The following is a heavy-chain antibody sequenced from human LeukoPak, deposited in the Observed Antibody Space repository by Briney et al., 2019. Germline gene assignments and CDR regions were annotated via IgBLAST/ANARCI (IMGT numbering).Heavy chain of an antibody. CDR3: ARDRGAAY. D-gene: IGHD3-16*01. CDR2: INQDGSET. V-gene: IGHV3-7*01. CDR1: GFAFSNYW. J-gene: IGHJ4*02. Sequence: GGSLRLSCTASGFAFSNYWMNWVRQAPGKGLEWVASINQDGSETYYVDSVKGRFTMSRDNAKNSLYLQMNSLGAEDTAVYYCARDRGAAYWGQGTLVTVSS.